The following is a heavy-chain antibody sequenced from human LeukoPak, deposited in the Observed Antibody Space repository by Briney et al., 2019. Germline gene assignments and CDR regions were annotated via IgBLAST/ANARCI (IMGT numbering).Heavy chain of an antibody. CDR2: ISDNGVYA. V-gene: IGHV3-23*01. CDR3: SKRDIVAGVVDR. CDR1: GFTFSSYG. Sequence: PGGSLRLSCAASGFTFSSYGMHWVRQAPGKGLEWVSIISDNGVYAYYADSVKGRFTISRDNSKDTLYLQMNSLRAEDTAVYYCSKRDIVAGVVDRWGQGALVTVSS. J-gene: IGHJ4*02. D-gene: IGHD5-12*01.